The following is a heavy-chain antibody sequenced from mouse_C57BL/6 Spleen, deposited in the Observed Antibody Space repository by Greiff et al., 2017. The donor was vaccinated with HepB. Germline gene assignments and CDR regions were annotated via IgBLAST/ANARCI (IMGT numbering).Heavy chain of an antibody. CDR1: GYTFTSYW. CDR3: ARAALYGSSLDY. Sequence: VQLQQPGAELVRPGSSVKLSCKASGYTFTSYWMHWVKQRPIQGLEWIGNIYPSDSETHYNHKFKDKATLTVDKSSSTAYMQLSSLTAEDSAVYYGARAALYGSSLDYWGQGTTLTVSS. J-gene: IGHJ2*01. D-gene: IGHD1-1*01. V-gene: IGHV1-52*01. CDR2: IYPSDSET.